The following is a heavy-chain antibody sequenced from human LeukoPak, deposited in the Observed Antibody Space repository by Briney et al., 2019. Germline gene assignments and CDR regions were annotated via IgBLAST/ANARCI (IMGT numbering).Heavy chain of an antibody. CDR3: ARGPSGYHNT. CDR1: GFTFSSYA. Sequence: GGSLRLSCTASGFTFSSYAMTWVRQAPGKGLEWVSSISGSGGSTYYADSVKGRFTISRDNSKNTLYLQMNSLRAEDTAVYYCARGPSGYHNTGGQGTLVTVSS. CDR2: ISGSGGST. J-gene: IGHJ4*02. D-gene: IGHD5-12*01. V-gene: IGHV3-23*01.